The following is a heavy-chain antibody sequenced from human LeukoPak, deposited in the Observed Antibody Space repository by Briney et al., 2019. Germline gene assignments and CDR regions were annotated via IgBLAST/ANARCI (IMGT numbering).Heavy chain of an antibody. Sequence: GGSLRLSCAASGFTFSTYAMHWVRQAPGKGLEWVAVISYDGSNKYYADSVKGRFTISRDNSKNTLYLQMNSLRAEDTAVYYCARDRTYYYDSSGYYGFDYWGQGTLVTVSS. V-gene: IGHV3-30-3*01. CDR3: ARDRTYYYDSSGYYGFDY. CDR2: ISYDGSNK. J-gene: IGHJ4*02. CDR1: GFTFSTYA. D-gene: IGHD3-22*01.